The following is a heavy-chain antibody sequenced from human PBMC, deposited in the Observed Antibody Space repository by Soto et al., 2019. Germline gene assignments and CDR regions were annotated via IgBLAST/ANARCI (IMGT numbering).Heavy chain of an antibody. CDR3: ARERYSGSYEQYNWFDP. CDR2: ISAYNGNT. CDR1: GYTFTSYG. V-gene: IGHV1-18*01. D-gene: IGHD1-26*01. J-gene: IGHJ5*02. Sequence: ASVKVSCKASGYTFTSYGISWVRQAPGQGLEWMGWISAYNGNTNYAQKLQGRVTMTTDTSTSTAYMELRSLRSDDTAVYCCARERYSGSYEQYNWFDPWGQGTLVTVSS.